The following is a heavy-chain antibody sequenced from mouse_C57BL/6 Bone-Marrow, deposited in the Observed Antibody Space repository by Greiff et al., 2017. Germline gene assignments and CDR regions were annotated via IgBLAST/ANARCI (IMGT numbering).Heavy chain of an antibody. V-gene: IGHV5-4*03. CDR2: ISDGGSYT. D-gene: IGHD4-1*01. CDR1: GFTFSSYA. CDR3: ARGANWDGMDY. J-gene: IGHJ4*01. Sequence: DVKLQESGGGLVKPGGSLKLSCAASGFTFSSYAMSWVRQTPEKRLEWVATISDGGSYTYYPDNVKGRFTISRDNAKNNLYLQMSHLKSEDTAMYYCARGANWDGMDYWGQGTSVTVSS.